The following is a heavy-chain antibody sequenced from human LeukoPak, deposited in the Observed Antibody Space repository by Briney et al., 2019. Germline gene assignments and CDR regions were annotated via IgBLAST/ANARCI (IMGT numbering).Heavy chain of an antibody. CDR2: IYYSGST. J-gene: IGHJ4*02. Sequence: SETLSLTCTVSGRSISSYYWSWIRQPPGKGLEWIGYIYYSGSTNYNPSLKSRVTISVDTSKNQFSLKLSSVTAADTAVYYCASGADFGFDYWGQGTLVTVSS. CDR1: GRSISSYY. CDR3: ASGADFGFDY. V-gene: IGHV4-59*01. D-gene: IGHD3-3*01.